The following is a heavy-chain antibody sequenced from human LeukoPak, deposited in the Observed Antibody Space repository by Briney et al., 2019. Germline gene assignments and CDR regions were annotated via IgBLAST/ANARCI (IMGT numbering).Heavy chain of an antibody. Sequence: GESLKISCKASGYSFISYWIGWMRQMPGKGLEWMGIIYPGDSETRYSPSFQGQVTISADKSISTAYLQWSSLKASDSAMYYCARGGTYSTSYSGYWGQGTLVTVSS. V-gene: IGHV5-51*01. D-gene: IGHD6-13*01. CDR1: GYSFISYW. CDR3: ARGGTYSTSYSGY. CDR2: IYPGDSET. J-gene: IGHJ4*02.